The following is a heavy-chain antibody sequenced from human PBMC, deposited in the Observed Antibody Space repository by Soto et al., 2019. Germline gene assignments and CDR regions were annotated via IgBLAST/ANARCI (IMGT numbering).Heavy chain of an antibody. J-gene: IGHJ2*01. CDR2: IKPDGSEK. Sequence: EVQLVESGGGLFQPGGSLRLSWAEAGFNVSSYWMRCVRQAPGKGREGVANIKPDGSEKYYVDSVKGRFTISRDNAKNSPYLQMTSRRAEDTAVSYRARITPAVDRSLVDWYFDLCGRATLVTVSS. V-gene: IGHV3-7*01. D-gene: IGHD6-13*01. CDR3: ARITPAVDRSLVDWYFDL. CDR1: GFNVSSYW.